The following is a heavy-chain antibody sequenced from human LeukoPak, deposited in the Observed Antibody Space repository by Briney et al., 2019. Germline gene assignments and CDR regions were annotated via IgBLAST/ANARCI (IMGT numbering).Heavy chain of an antibody. V-gene: IGHV4-59*01. J-gene: IGHJ4*02. Sequence: SETLSLTCTVSNGSISDYCWSLIRQPPGKGLEWIGYIYDFGSPNYNPSLKSRVTISPDTSRNKFSLKLSSVTAADTAVYYCARGLLGGYYDGSGYYRLGYFDYWGQGTLVTVSS. D-gene: IGHD3-22*01. CDR1: NGSISDYC. CDR2: IYDFGSP. CDR3: ARGLLGGYYDGSGYYRLGYFDY.